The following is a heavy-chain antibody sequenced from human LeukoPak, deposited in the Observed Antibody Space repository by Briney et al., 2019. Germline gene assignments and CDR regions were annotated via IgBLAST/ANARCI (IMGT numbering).Heavy chain of an antibody. V-gene: IGHV3-30*18. Sequence: PGRSLRLSCAASGFXFSSYGMHWVRQAPGKGLEWVAVISYDGSNKYYADSVKGRFTISRDNSKNTLYLQMNSLRAEDTAVYYCAKDIVVVPAALLGDYWGQGTLVTVSS. CDR2: ISYDGSNK. CDR1: GFXFSSYG. CDR3: AKDIVVVPAALLGDY. J-gene: IGHJ4*02. D-gene: IGHD2-2*01.